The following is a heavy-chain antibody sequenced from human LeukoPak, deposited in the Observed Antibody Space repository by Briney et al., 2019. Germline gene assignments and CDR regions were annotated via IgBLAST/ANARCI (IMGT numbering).Heavy chain of an antibody. Sequence: ASVKVSRKASGYTFTGYYVHWVRQAPGQGLEWMGWINPNSGGTHYDQKFQGRVTVTRDTSINTTYMQFSSLRSDDTAVYYCARGYIAAAGIDYWGQGTLVTVSS. D-gene: IGHD6-13*01. J-gene: IGHJ4*02. CDR3: ARGYIAAAGIDY. CDR1: GYTFTGYY. CDR2: INPNSGGT. V-gene: IGHV1-2*02.